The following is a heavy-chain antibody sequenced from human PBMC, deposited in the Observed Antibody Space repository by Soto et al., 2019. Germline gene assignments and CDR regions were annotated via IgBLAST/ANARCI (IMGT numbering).Heavy chain of an antibody. CDR2: LKNDGSST. CDR3: ARGMVIRGVIIDS. CDR1: GFTFSTYW. J-gene: IGHJ4*02. D-gene: IGHD3-10*01. Sequence: GGSLRLSCAASGFTFSTYWMDWVRQAPGEGLVWVSRLKNDGSSTNYADSVKGRFTISRDNAKNTLYLQMNRLRTEDTAVYYCARGMVIRGVIIDSWGQGTLVTVSS. V-gene: IGHV3-74*01.